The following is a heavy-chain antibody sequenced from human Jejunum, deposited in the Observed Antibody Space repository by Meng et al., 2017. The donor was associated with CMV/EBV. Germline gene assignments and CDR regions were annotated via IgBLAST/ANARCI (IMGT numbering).Heavy chain of an antibody. D-gene: IGHD3-10*01. CDR3: ARGGIFRGIDY. J-gene: IGHJ4*02. V-gene: IGHV4-30-4*08. CDR2: IYYNGNA. Sequence: QGPRQGSGPRRVKPSQTLSLPCTVSGASISSGDYSWNWIRQSPGKGLEWIGYIYYNGNAYYNPSLQSRVSISVDTSKNEFSLNLNSVTAADTALYFCARGGIFRGIDYWGQGTLVTVSS. CDR1: GASISSGDYS.